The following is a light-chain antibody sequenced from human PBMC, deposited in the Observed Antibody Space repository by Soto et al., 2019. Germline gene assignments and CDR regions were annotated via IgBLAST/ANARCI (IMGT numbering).Light chain of an antibody. V-gene: IGLV2-23*01. CDR3: CSYAGSSLYV. J-gene: IGLJ1*01. CDR1: SSDVGSYNL. Sequence: QSVLTQPASVSGSPGQSITISCTGTSSDVGSYNLVSWYQQHPGKAPKLMIYEGSKRPSGVSNRFSGSKSGNTASLTISGLQAEDEADYYCCSYAGSSLYVFGTGTKGHRP. CDR2: EGS.